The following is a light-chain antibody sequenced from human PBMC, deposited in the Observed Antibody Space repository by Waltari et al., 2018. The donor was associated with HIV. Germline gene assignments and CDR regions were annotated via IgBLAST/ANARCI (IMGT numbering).Light chain of an antibody. CDR1: QSINRY. CDR2: AAS. Sequence: DIQMTQSPSSLSASVGDRVTITCRASQSINRYLNWYQQKPGKAPRLLIYAASSLQSGVPSRFSGSGSGTEFTLTISNLQPEDFATYYCQQTYSTPRTFGQGTKVEIK. V-gene: IGKV1-39*01. J-gene: IGKJ1*01. CDR3: QQTYSTPRT.